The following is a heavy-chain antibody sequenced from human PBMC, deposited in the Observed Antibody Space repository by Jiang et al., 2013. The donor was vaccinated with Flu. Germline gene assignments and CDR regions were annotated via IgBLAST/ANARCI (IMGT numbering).Heavy chain of an antibody. Sequence: VQLVESGGGVVQPGRSLRLSCEVSGFTFSHYSMHWVRQAPGKGLEWVAFSSFDGRNKEYVDSVKGRFIISRDDSKNTLYLEMIMLRVEDTAVYYCARGEMAFDYWGQGTLVTVSS. J-gene: IGHJ4*02. CDR3: ARGEMAFDY. CDR2: SSFDGRNK. V-gene: IGHV3-30*04. CDR1: GFTFSHYS. D-gene: IGHD5-24*01.